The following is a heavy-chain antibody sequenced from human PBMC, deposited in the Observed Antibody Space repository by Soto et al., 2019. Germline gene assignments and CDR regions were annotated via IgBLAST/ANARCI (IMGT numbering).Heavy chain of an antibody. D-gene: IGHD3-3*01. CDR1: GGSFSGYY. CDR3: AKLDFWNSYYGLDV. CDR2: INHSGNT. Sequence: PSETLSLTCSIYGGSFSGYYWSWIRQPPGKGLEWIGEINHSGNTNYNPSLKGRATISVDTSNNQFSLKLNSVTAADTAVYYCAKLDFWNSYYGLDVWGQGTTVTVSS. V-gene: IGHV4-34*01. J-gene: IGHJ6*02.